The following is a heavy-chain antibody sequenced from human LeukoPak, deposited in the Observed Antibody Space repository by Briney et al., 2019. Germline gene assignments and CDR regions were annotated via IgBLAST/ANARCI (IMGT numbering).Heavy chain of an antibody. CDR2: IYHTGNT. Sequence: PSETLSLTCAVSGYSISGGYYWGWIRQPPRKGLEWIASIYHTGNTYYNPSLKSRVTISVDTSKNQFSLKLSSVTAADTAVYYCARDSGIAATDFWGQGTLVIVSS. V-gene: IGHV4-38-2*02. CDR3: ARDSGIAATDF. D-gene: IGHD6-13*01. CDR1: GYSISGGYY. J-gene: IGHJ4*02.